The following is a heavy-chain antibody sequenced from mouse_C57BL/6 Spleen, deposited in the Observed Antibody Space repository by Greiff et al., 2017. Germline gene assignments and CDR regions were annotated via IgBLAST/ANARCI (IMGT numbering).Heavy chain of an antibody. Sequence: VQLKQSGPELVKPGASVKISCKASGYSFTDYNMNWVKQSNGKSLEWIGVINPNYGTTSYNQKFKGKATLTVDQSSSTAYMQLNSLTSEDSAVCYCARPAQATLYAMGDWGQGTSVTVAA. D-gene: IGHD3-2*02. CDR3: ARPAQATLYAMGD. J-gene: IGHJ4*01. V-gene: IGHV1-39*01. CDR1: GYSFTDYN. CDR2: INPNYGTT.